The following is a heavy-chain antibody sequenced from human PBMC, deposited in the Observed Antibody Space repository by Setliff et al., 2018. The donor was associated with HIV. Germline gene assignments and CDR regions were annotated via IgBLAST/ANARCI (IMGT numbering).Heavy chain of an antibody. CDR3: ARSKTYYDFWGGYYTHDAFKI. CDR1: GGSISSRSYY. Sequence: SETLSLTCTASGGSISSRSYYWGWIRQPPGKGLEWIGSIFYSGSTYYNPSLKNRVTISLDTSKNQFSLKLSSVTAADTAVYYCARSKTYYDFWGGYYTHDAFKIWGQGTMVTVSS. J-gene: IGHJ3*02. V-gene: IGHV4-39*01. CDR2: IFYSGST. D-gene: IGHD3-3*01.